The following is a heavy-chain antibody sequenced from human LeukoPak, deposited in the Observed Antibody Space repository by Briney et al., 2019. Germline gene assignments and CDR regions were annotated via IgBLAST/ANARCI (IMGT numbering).Heavy chain of an antibody. D-gene: IGHD3-10*01. CDR2: ISASGTGT. Sequence: GGSLRLSCAASGFTFSSYAMSWVRQAPGKGLEWVSAISASGTGTYYADSVKGRFTISRDNSKNTLYLQMNSLRAEDTAVFYCAKDFLRNMVLGFDYWGQGTLVTVSS. V-gene: IGHV3-23*01. J-gene: IGHJ4*02. CDR3: AKDFLRNMVLGFDY. CDR1: GFTFSSYA.